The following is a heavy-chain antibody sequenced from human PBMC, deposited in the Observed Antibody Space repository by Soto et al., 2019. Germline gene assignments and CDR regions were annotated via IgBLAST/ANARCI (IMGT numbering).Heavy chain of an antibody. D-gene: IGHD4-17*01. Sequence: GGSLRLSCAASGFTFSSYAMTWVRQAPGKGLEWVSGISGSGGGTDYADSVKGRFTISRDNSKNTVYLQMNSLRAEDTAVYYCAKADYGDYTDTFDIWGQGTMVTVS. CDR2: ISGSGGGT. CDR1: GFTFSSYA. J-gene: IGHJ3*02. V-gene: IGHV3-23*01. CDR3: AKADYGDYTDTFDI.